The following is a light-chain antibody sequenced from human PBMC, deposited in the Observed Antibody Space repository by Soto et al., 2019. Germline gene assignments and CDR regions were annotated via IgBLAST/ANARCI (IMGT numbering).Light chain of an antibody. CDR2: DVS. Sequence: DIQMTQSPSTLSASVGDRVTITCRASQSVSRWLACYQQKPGKVPTVLIYDVSTLQSGVPSRFSGGGSGTEFTLTITSLQPDDFATYYCQEYTTYSRTFGQGTKVEVK. J-gene: IGKJ1*01. V-gene: IGKV1-5*01. CDR1: QSVSRW. CDR3: QEYTTYSRT.